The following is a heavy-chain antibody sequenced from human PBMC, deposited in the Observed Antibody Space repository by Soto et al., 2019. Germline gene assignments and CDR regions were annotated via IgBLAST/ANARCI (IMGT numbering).Heavy chain of an antibody. CDR2: ISGSGGST. J-gene: IGHJ4*02. CDR1: GFTFSSYA. D-gene: IGHD4-17*01. V-gene: IGHV3-23*01. Sequence: EVQLLESGGGLVQQGGSLRLSCAASGFTFSSYAMNWVRQAPGKGLEWVSGISGSGGSTYYADSVKGQFTISRDNSKNTLYLQMNSLRAEDTAVYYCAKAYDYGDYCLDNLGQGSLVTVSS. CDR3: AKAYDYGDYCLDN.